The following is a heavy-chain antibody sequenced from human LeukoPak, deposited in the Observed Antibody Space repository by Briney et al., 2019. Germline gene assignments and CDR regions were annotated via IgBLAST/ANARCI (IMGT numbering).Heavy chain of an antibody. CDR1: GGTFSSYA. J-gene: IGHJ5*02. CDR3: ARDLSRITRTTNWFDP. CDR2: IIPIFGTA. Sequence: ASVKVSCKASGGTFSSYAISWVRQAPGQGLEWMGGIIPIFGTANYAQKFQGRVTITADESTSTAYMELSSLRSEDTAVYYCARDLSRITRTTNWFDPWGQGTLVTVSS. V-gene: IGHV1-69*13. D-gene: IGHD1-7*01.